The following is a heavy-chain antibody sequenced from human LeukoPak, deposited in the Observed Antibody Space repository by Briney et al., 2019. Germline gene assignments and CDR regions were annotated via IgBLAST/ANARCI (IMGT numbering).Heavy chain of an antibody. CDR3: ARAPKYYYDSSGLR. J-gene: IGHJ4*02. D-gene: IGHD3-22*01. CDR2: IYYSGST. CDR1: GGSISSSSYY. Sequence: SETLSLTCTVSGGSISSSSYYWGWIRQPPGKGLEWIGSIYYSGSTYYNPSLKSRVTISVDTSKNQFSLKLSSVTAADTAVYYCARAPKYYYDSSGLRWGQGTLVTVSS. V-gene: IGHV4-39*07.